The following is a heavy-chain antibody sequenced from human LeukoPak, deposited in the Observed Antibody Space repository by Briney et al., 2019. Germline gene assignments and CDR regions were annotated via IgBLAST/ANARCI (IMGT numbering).Heavy chain of an antibody. CDR3: ARGATVTYELDY. CDR2: IYPGDSDT. D-gene: IGHD4-17*01. CDR1: GYSFTSSW. Sequence: GESLKISCKGSGYSFTSSWIAWVRQMAGKRLELMGIIYPGDSDTRYSPSFQGQVTISADKSISTAYLQWSSLKASDTAMYYCARGATVTYELDYWGQGTLVTVSS. V-gene: IGHV5-51*01. J-gene: IGHJ4*02.